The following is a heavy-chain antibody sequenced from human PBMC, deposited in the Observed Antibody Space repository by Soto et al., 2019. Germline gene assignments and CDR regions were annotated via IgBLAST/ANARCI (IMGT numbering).Heavy chain of an antibody. CDR3: ANVRMGRSFYHYYAMDV. J-gene: IGHJ6*02. D-gene: IGHD1-26*01. V-gene: IGHV1-8*01. CDR2: MNPNSGNT. CDR1: GYSFTSYD. Sequence: ASVKVSCKDRGYSFTSYDIKWVRQATGQGLEWMGWMNPNSGNTGYAQKFQGRVTMTRNTSISTAYMELSSLRAEDTAVYYCANVRMGRSFYHYYAMDVWGQGTTVTVSS.